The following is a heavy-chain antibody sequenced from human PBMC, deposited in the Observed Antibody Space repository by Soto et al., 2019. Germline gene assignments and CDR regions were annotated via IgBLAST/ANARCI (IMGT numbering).Heavy chain of an antibody. V-gene: IGHV3-23*01. CDR2: ISGGGGYT. CDR3: AKERYYDYVWETYYYYGMDV. CDR1: GFTFNSYA. J-gene: IGHJ6*02. Sequence: EVQLLESGGGLEQPGGSLRLSCAASGFTFNSYAMTWARQPQGKGREGVSAISGGGGYTYYADSVKGRFTISRDNSKNTLFLQMNSLTAEDTAIYYCAKERYYDYVWETYYYYGMDVWGQGATVTVSS. D-gene: IGHD3-16*01.